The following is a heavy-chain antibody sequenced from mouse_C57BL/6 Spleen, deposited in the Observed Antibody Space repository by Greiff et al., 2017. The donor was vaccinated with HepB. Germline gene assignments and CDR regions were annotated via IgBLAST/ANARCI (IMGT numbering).Heavy chain of an antibody. CDR2: IDPSDSYT. D-gene: IGHD1-1*01. CDR3: ARGPYYYGSGDFDY. Sequence: QVQLQQPGAELVMPGASVKLSCKASGYTFTSYWMHWVKQRPGQGLEWIGEIDPSDSYTNYNQKFKGKSTLTVDKSSSTAYMQLSSLTSEDSAVYYCARGPYYYGSGDFDYWGQGTTLTVSS. CDR1: GYTFTSYW. J-gene: IGHJ2*01. V-gene: IGHV1-69*01.